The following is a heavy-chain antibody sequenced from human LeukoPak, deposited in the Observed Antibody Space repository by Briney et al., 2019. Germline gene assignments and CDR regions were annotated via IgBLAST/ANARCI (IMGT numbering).Heavy chain of an antibody. Sequence: GGSLRLSCAASGFTFSSYWMHWVRQAPGKGLVRVSRINSDGSSTSYADSVKGRFTISRDNAKNTLYLQMNSLRAEDTAVYYCARGSSSWYYFDYWGQGTLVTVSS. D-gene: IGHD6-13*01. V-gene: IGHV3-74*01. J-gene: IGHJ4*02. CDR2: INSDGSST. CDR3: ARGSSSWYYFDY. CDR1: GFTFSSYW.